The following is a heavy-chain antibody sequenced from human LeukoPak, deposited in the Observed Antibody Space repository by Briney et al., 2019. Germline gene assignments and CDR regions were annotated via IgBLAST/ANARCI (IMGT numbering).Heavy chain of an antibody. CDR1: GFTFSSYA. CDR2: ISGSGGST. V-gene: IGHV3-23*01. J-gene: IGHJ5*02. Sequence: PGGSLRLSCAASGFTFSSYAMSWVRQAPGKGLEWVSAISGSGGSTYYADSVKGRFTISRDNSKDTLYLQMNSLRSDDTAVYYCAREEIAAAGGFDPWGQGTLVTVSS. D-gene: IGHD6-13*01. CDR3: AREEIAAAGGFDP.